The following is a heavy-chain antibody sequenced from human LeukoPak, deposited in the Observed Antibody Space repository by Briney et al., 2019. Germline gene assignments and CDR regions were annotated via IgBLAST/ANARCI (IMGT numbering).Heavy chain of an antibody. CDR3: ARENIVTPPDY. V-gene: IGHV4-38-2*02. CDR2: IYHSGST. J-gene: IGHJ4*02. Sequence: SDTLSLTCTVSGYSISSGYYWGWIRQPPGKGLEWIGSIYHSGSTYYNPSLKSRVTTSVDTSKNQFSLKLSSVTAADTAVYYCARENIVTPPDYWGQGTLVTVSS. D-gene: IGHD2/OR15-2a*01. CDR1: GYSISSGYY.